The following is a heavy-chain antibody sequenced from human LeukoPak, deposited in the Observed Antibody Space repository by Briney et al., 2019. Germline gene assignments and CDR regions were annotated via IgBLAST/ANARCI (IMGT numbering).Heavy chain of an antibody. V-gene: IGHV3-53*01. J-gene: IGHJ5*02. CDR1: GFTFSSIY. D-gene: IGHD6-13*01. CDR2: IYSDGNT. CDR3: AGDTHSSSWYDH. Sequence: PGGSLRLSCAVSGFTFSSIYMSWVRQAPGKGLEWVSSIYSDGNTYYADSVKGRFTTSRDSSRNTLYLQMNSLRVEDSAVYYCAGDTHSSSWYDHWGQGTLVTVSS.